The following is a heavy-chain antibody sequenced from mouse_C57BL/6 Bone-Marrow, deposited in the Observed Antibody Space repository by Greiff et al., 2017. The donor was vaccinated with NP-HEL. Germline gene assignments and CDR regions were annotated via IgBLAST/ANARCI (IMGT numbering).Heavy chain of an antibody. D-gene: IGHD1-1*01. CDR1: GYTFTSYW. Sequence: QVQLQQSGAELVKPGASVKLSCKASGYTFTSYWMHWVKQRPGRGLEWTGRIDPNSGGTKYNEKFKGKATLTVDKPSSTAYMQLSSLTSEDSAVYYCARRDYYGSSLGYWGQGTTLTVSS. CDR2: IDPNSGGT. V-gene: IGHV1-72*01. CDR3: ARRDYYGSSLGY. J-gene: IGHJ2*01.